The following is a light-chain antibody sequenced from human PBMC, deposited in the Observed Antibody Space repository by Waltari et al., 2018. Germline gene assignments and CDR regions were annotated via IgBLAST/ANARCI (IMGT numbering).Light chain of an antibody. CDR1: SGSIASNY. V-gene: IGLV6-57*03. Sequence: FMLTQPHSVSASPGKTVTISCTRSSGSIASNYVQWFQQRPGSAPTTVISEDHQRPSGVPDRFSGSIDSSSNSASLTISGLKTEDEADYYCQSYDTSNVIFGGGTKLTVL. J-gene: IGLJ2*01. CDR2: EDH. CDR3: QSYDTSNVI.